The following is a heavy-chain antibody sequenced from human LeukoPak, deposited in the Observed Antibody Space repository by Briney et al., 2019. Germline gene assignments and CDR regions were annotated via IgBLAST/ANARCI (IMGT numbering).Heavy chain of an antibody. CDR3: ARRYYGSGTLY. CDR1: GGSISSSNW. V-gene: IGHV4-4*02. Sequence: PSETLSLTCAASGGSISSSNWWSWVRPPPGKGLEWIGEIYHSGSTNYNPSLKSRVTISVDKSKSQFSLKLSSVTAADTAVYYCARRYYGSGTLYWGQGTLVTVSS. J-gene: IGHJ4*02. D-gene: IGHD3-10*01. CDR2: IYHSGST.